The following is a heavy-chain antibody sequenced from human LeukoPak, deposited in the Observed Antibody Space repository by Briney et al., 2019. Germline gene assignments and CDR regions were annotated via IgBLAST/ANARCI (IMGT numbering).Heavy chain of an antibody. CDR3: ARVTLNWNFFDY. CDR1: GGTFSSYA. V-gene: IGHV1-69*05. Sequence: SVKVSCKASGGTFSSYAISWVRQAPGQGLEWMGGIIPIFGTANYAQKFQGRVTMTTATSTNTAYMELRSLRSDDTAMYYCARVTLNWNFFDYWGQGTLVTVSS. J-gene: IGHJ4*02. D-gene: IGHD1-20*01. CDR2: IIPIFGTA.